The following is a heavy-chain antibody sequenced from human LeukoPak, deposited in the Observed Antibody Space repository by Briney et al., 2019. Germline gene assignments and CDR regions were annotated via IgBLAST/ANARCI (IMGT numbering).Heavy chain of an antibody. V-gene: IGHV3-30*18. CDR3: AKASELLWFGGPSYGMDV. CDR2: ISYDGSNK. CDR1: GFTFSSYG. J-gene: IGHJ6*02. Sequence: GGSLRLSCAASGFTFSSYGMHWVRQAPGKGLEWVAVISYDGSNKYYADSVKGRFTISRDNSKNTLYLQMNSLRAEDTAVYYCAKASELLWFGGPSYGMDVWGQGTTVTVSS. D-gene: IGHD3-10*01.